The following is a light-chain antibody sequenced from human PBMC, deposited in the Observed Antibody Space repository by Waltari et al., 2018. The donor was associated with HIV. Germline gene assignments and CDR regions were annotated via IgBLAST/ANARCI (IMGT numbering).Light chain of an antibody. V-gene: IGLV3-19*01. CDR1: SLRTFY. Sequence: SSGLTQDPTVSVALVQTVMITCQGDSLRTFYARWYQQKPGQAPLLFIYENNNRPSGIPDRFAGSSSGNTASLTITGAQAEDEADYYCKSRDSSGKQVLFGGGTKLTVL. CDR2: ENN. J-gene: IGLJ2*01. CDR3: KSRDSSGKQVL.